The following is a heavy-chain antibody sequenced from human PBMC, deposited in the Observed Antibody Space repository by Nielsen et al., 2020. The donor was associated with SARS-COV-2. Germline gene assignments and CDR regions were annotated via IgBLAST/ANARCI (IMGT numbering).Heavy chain of an antibody. CDR1: GYTFTSYG. J-gene: IGHJ4*02. Sequence: ASVKVSCKASGYTFTSYGISWVRQAPGQGLEWMGWISAYNGNTNYAQKLQGRVTMTTDTSTSKAYMELRSLRSDDTAVYYCARVASGEQLLEYWGQGTLVTVSS. D-gene: IGHD3-3*01. CDR2: ISAYNGNT. V-gene: IGHV1-18*04. CDR3: ARVASGEQLLEY.